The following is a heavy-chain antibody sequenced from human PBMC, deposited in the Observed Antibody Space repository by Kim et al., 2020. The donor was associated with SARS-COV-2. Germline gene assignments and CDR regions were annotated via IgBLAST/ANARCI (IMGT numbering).Heavy chain of an antibody. Sequence: GGSLRLSCAVFGFTSDDHGMHWVRQAPGKGLEWVSGMILKTDHKDYADSVKGRFTISRDKAKNFLYLQMNGLRPEDTALYYCGKDLKPGGMDVWGQGTTV. CDR1: GFTSDDHG. CDR2: MILKTDHK. V-gene: IGHV3-9*02. D-gene: IGHD3-10*01. J-gene: IGHJ6*02. CDR3: GKDLKPGGMDV.